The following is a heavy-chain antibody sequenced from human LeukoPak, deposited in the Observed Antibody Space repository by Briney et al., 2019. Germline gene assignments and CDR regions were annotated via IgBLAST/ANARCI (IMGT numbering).Heavy chain of an antibody. CDR3: ARDSHVVVVAAAAMVIGY. V-gene: IGHV3-66*01. Sequence: GGSLRLSCAASGFTVSSNYMSWVRQAPGKGLEWVSVIYSGGSTYYADSVKGRFTISRDNSKNTLYLQMNSLRAEDTAVYYCARDSHVVVVAAAAMVIGYWGQGTLVTVSS. CDR1: GFTVSSNY. CDR2: IYSGGST. J-gene: IGHJ4*02. D-gene: IGHD2-15*01.